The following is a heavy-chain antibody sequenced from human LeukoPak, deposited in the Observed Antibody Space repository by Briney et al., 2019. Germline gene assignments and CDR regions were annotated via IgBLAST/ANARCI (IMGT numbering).Heavy chain of an antibody. J-gene: IGHJ4*02. V-gene: IGHV1-46*01. CDR2: INPSGGST. Sequence: ASVKVSCKASGYTFTSYYMHRVRQAPGQGLEWMGIINPSGGSTSYAQKFQGRVTMTRDTSTSTVYMELSSLRSEDTAVYYCARDEGDYGCRNWGQGTLVTVSS. D-gene: IGHD4-17*01. CDR3: ARDEGDYGCRN. CDR1: GYTFTSYY.